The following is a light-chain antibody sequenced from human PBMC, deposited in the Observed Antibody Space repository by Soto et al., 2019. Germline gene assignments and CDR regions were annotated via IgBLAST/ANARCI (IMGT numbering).Light chain of an antibody. V-gene: IGLV2-14*01. J-gene: IGLJ3*02. Sequence: QSALTQPASVSGSPGQSITISCTGTSSDVGGYHYVSWYQQHPGKAPKLMIYEVTNRPSGVSNRFSGSKSGNTASLTISGLQAEDEADYSCSSYTSNNVWVFGGGTKVTVL. CDR1: SSDVGGYHY. CDR2: EVT. CDR3: SSYTSNNVWV.